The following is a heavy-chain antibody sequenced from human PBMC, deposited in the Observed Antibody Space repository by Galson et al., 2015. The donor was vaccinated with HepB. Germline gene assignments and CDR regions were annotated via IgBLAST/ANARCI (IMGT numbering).Heavy chain of an antibody. CDR3: ARENWHYDY. CDR2: IYPKTGGT. CDR1: GYTFSDYY. V-gene: IGHV1-2*06. Sequence: SCKASGYTFSDYYIHWVRQAPGQGLEWMGQIYPKTGGTAFPHKFDGRVSLTRDMSITTVYMELHFLTSDDTAVYYCARENWHYDYWGQGTLVTVSS. J-gene: IGHJ4*02. D-gene: IGHD1-1*01.